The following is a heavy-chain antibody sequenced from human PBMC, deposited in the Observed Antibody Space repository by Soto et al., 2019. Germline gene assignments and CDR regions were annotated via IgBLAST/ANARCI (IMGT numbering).Heavy chain of an antibody. CDR2: INSNTGDT. V-gene: IGHV1-2*06. Sequence: QVLLVQAGAEVKKPGASVTVSCKDSGYTFTGYDIYWVRQAPGQGLEWKGRINSNTGDTRYAQRFQGKDTMTSDTSMNTAYMELRSLKSNDTAVYYCARNLGGAEYLQFWGQGTLVTVSS. D-gene: IGHD3-16*01. CDR1: GYTFTGYD. CDR3: ARNLGGAEYLQF. J-gene: IGHJ1*01.